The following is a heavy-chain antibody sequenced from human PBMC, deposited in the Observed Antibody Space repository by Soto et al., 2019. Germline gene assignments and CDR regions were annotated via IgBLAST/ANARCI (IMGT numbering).Heavy chain of an antibody. CDR3: ARDRIAAAGTGVDP. CDR2: IYYGGST. D-gene: IGHD6-13*01. V-gene: IGHV4-61*01. Sequence: PSETLSLTCTVSGGSVSSGSYYWSWIRQPPGKGLEWIGYIYYGGSTNYNPSLKSRVTISVDTSKNQFSLKLSSVTAADTAVYYCARDRIAAAGTGVDPWGQGTLVTVSS. J-gene: IGHJ5*02. CDR1: GGSVSSGSYY.